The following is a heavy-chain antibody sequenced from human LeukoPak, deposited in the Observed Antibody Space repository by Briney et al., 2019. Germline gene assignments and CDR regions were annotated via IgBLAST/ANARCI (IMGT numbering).Heavy chain of an antibody. CDR1: GGTFSSYG. V-gene: IGHV1-18*01. CDR3: AREGVVPAAIIAHYSYYYYMDV. D-gene: IGHD2-2*02. J-gene: IGHJ6*03. CDR2: ISAYNGNT. Sequence: GASVKVSCKASGGTFSSYGISWVRQAPGQGLEWMGWISAYNGNTNYAQKLQGRVTMTTDTSTSTAYMELRSLRSDDTAVYYCAREGVVPAAIIAHYSYYYYMDVWGKGTTVTVSS.